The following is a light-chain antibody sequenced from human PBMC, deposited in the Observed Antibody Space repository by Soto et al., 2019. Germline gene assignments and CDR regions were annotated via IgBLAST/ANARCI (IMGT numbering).Light chain of an antibody. CDR2: DVS. Sequence: QSALTQPASVSGSPGQSITISCTGTSSEVGGYNYVSWYQQHPGKAPKFMIYDVSSRPSGVSNRLSGSKSGNTASLTISGLQAEDEADYYCCSYTTSNTRQIVFGTGTKVTVL. V-gene: IGLV2-14*03. J-gene: IGLJ1*01. CDR3: CSYTTSNTRQIV. CDR1: SSEVGGYNY.